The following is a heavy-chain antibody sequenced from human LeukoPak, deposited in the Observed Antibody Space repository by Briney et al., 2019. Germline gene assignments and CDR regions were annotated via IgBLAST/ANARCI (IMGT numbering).Heavy chain of an antibody. D-gene: IGHD3-3*01. CDR3: ARIRGVTIFGPLDV. J-gene: IGHJ6*02. V-gene: IGHV1-18*01. CDR2: IGAYNGNT. Sequence: ASVKVSCKASGYTFTSYGISWVRQAPGQGLEWMGWIGAYNGNTNYAQKLQGRVTMTTDTSTSTAYMELRSLRSDDTAVYYCARIRGVTIFGPLDVWGQGTTVTVSS. CDR1: GYTFTSYG.